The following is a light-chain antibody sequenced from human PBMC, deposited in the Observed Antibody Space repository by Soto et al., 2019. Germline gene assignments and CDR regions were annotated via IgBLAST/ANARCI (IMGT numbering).Light chain of an antibody. CDR2: DVN. J-gene: IGLJ2*01. CDR3: SSYATSSVV. CDR1: SSDVGAYNH. Sequence: QSALTQPASVSGSPGQSIAISCTGTSSDVGAYNHVSWYQQHPGKAPKLMIYDVNSRPSGVSDRFSGSKSGNTASLTISGPQAEDEADYYCSSYATSSVVFGGGTKLTVL. V-gene: IGLV2-14*03.